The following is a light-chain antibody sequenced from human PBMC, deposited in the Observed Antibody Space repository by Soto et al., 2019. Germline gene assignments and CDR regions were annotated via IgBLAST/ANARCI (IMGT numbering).Light chain of an antibody. CDR1: SSNIGSNY. V-gene: IGLV1-47*01. Sequence: QSVLTQPPSASGTPGQRVTISCSGSSSNIGSNYVYWYQQLPGTAPKLLIYRNNQRPSVVPDRFSGSKSGTSASLAISGLRSEDEADYYCAAWDDSLSGLYVFVTGTKLTVL. J-gene: IGLJ1*01. CDR2: RNN. CDR3: AAWDDSLSGLYV.